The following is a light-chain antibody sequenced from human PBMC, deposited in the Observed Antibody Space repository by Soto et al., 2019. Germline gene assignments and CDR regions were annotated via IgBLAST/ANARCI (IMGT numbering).Light chain of an antibody. V-gene: IGKV3D-15*01. CDR1: QSISDT. CDR3: QQYESSPRT. CDR2: GAS. J-gene: IGKJ1*01. Sequence: EIVMTQSPATLSVSPGGRATLSCRASQSISDTLAWYQQKPGQAPRLLIYGASNRATGIPDRFSGSGSGTDFTLTISRLEPEDFAVYYCQQYESSPRTFGQGTKVDIK.